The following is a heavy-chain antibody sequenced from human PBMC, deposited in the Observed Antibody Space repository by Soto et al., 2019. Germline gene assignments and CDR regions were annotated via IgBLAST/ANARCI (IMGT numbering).Heavy chain of an antibody. CDR3: ASRGIVGATPYYYYYGMDV. Sequence: ASVKVSCKASGGTFSSYAISWVRQAPGQGLEWMGGIIPIFGTANYAQKFQGRVTITADESTSTAYMELSSLRSEDTAVYYCASRGIVGATPYYYYYGMDVWGQGTTVTVSS. V-gene: IGHV1-69*13. J-gene: IGHJ6*02. CDR1: GGTFSSYA. D-gene: IGHD1-26*01. CDR2: IIPIFGTA.